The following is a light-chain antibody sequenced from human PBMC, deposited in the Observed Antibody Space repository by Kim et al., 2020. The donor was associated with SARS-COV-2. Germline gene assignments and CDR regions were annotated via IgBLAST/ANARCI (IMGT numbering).Light chain of an antibody. CDR3: QQRSNWPLT. V-gene: IGKV3-11*01. Sequence: EIVLTQSPATPSLSPGGRATLSCRASQSVSSYLAWYQQKPGQAPRLLIYDASNRATGIPARFSGSGSGTDFTLTISSLEPEDFGVYYCQQRSNWPLTFGGGTKVDIK. CDR2: DAS. J-gene: IGKJ4*01. CDR1: QSVSSY.